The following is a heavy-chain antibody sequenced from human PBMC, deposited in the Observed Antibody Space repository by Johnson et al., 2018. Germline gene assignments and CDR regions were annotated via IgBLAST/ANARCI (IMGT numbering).Heavy chain of an antibody. V-gene: IGHV3-21*01. Sequence: VQLVQSGGGLVKPGGSLRLSCAASGLTFRTYSLDWVRQPPGKGLEWVSSITTSNNYIYYADSVKGRFTISRDNAKNSLYLQMNNVKAEDTAVYYCASLWRGADRDMVPSRDYHYYMGVWGKGTTVTVSS. D-gene: IGHD5-18*01. J-gene: IGHJ6*03. CDR3: ASLWRGADRDMVPSRDYHYYMGV. CDR2: ITTSNNYI. CDR1: GLTFRTYS.